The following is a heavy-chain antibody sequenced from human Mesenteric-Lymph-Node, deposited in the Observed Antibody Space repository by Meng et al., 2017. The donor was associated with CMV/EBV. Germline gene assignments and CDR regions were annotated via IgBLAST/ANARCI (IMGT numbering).Heavy chain of an antibody. CDR2: IYYSGNT. D-gene: IGHD3-16*01. Sequence: SETLSLTCTVSGDSMSSYYWSWIRQPPEKGLEWIGYIYYSGNTNYNPSLQSRVTISVDKSKNQFSLKLTSVTAADTAVYYCARPGGRGGNAFDVWGQGTMVTVSS. V-gene: IGHV4-59*01. CDR3: ARPGGRGGNAFDV. J-gene: IGHJ3*01. CDR1: GDSMSSYY.